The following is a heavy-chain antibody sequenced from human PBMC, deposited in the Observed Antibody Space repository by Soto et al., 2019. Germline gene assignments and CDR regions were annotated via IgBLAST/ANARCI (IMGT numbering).Heavy chain of an antibody. CDR3: ARALGNLGY. CDR2: IYSGGHT. V-gene: IGHV3-66*01. J-gene: IGHJ4*02. CDR1: GFTVSSNY. Sequence: EVQLVESGGGLVQPGGSLRLSCAASGFTVSSNYMSWVRQTPGKGLEWVSLIYSGGHTYYADSVKDRFTISTDNSKNTVYLQVNSLKVDDTAVYYCARALGNLGYWGQGTLVTVSS. D-gene: IGHD3-16*01.